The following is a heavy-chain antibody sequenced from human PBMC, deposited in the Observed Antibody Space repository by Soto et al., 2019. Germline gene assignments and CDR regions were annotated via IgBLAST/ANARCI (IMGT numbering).Heavy chain of an antibody. D-gene: IGHD5-18*01. CDR2: ISASGDNT. V-gene: IGHV3-23*01. CDR3: AKDGGIQLWLPDY. CDR1: GFTFASYA. J-gene: IGHJ4*02. Sequence: GGSPRLSCAASGFTFASYAMAWFRQAPGKGLEWVSGISASGDNTYYAESVKGRFTMSRDNSKNTLYLQMNSLRAEDTAVYYCAKDGGIQLWLPDYWGQGTLVTVSS.